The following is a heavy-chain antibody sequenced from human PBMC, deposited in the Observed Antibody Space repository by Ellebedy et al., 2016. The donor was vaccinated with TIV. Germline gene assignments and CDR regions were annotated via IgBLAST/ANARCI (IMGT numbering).Heavy chain of an antibody. CDR2: TYPDGSDT. CDR1: GYTFVDYY. Sequence: GESLKISCKGSGYTFVDYYIGWVRQTPGKGLEWVGITYPDGSDTRYSPSFQGQVTISADKSTDTAYLQWGGLKASDTAIYYCVRGVTPVHGRQTRCLASGLDVWGQGTTVTVSS. V-gene: IGHV5-51*01. J-gene: IGHJ6*02. D-gene: IGHD2-2*01. CDR3: VRGVTPVHGRQTRCLASGLDV.